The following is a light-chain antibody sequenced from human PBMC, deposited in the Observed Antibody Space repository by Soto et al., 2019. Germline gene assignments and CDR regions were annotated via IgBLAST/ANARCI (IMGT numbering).Light chain of an antibody. CDR2: GAS. Sequence: EIVMTQSPATLSVYPGERATLSCRASQSITSNLAWYQQKPGQAPRLLIYGASNRATGIPARFSGSGSGTDFTLTISSLEPEDFAVYYCQQRSNWPITFGQGTRLEI. CDR1: QSITSN. J-gene: IGKJ5*01. V-gene: IGKV3-11*01. CDR3: QQRSNWPIT.